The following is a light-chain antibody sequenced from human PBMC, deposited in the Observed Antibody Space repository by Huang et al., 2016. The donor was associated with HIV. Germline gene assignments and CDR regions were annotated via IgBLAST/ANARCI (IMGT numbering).Light chain of an antibody. CDR1: QSVRDK. V-gene: IGKV3-15*01. CDR2: ATS. CDR3: QQYESWPPLT. Sequence: EIVMTQSPDTLSVSPGERATLSCRASQSVRDKLAWYQQKPGQAPRLLLHATSTRAAGVPARFSGSGSGTEFTLNISSLQSEDCGVYYCQQYESWPPLTFGGGTKVEIK. J-gene: IGKJ4*01.